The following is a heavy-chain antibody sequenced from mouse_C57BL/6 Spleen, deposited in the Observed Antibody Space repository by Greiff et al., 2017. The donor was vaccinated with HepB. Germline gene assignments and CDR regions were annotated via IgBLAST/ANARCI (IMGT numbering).Heavy chain of an antibody. Sequence: QVQLQQSGAELVRPGTSVKVSCKASGYAFTNYLIEWVKQRPGQGLEWIGVINPGSGGTNYNEKFKGKATLTADKSSSTAYMQLSSLTSEDSAVYFCARGHYDYDFAYWGQGTLVTVSA. D-gene: IGHD2-4*01. CDR2: INPGSGGT. CDR1: GYAFTNYL. CDR3: ARGHYDYDFAY. V-gene: IGHV1-54*01. J-gene: IGHJ3*01.